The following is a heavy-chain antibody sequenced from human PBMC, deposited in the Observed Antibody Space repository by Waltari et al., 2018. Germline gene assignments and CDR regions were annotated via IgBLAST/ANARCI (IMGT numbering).Heavy chain of an antibody. CDR1: GYTFTSYG. V-gene: IGHV1-18*01. D-gene: IGHD3-3*01. CDR2: IIAYNGNT. CDR3: ARGEITIFGVVPSGDY. Sequence: QVQLVQSGAEVKKPGASVKVSCKASGYTFTSYGISWVRQAPGQGLEWMGWIIAYNGNTNYAQKLQGRGTMTTETSTSTAYMELRSLRSDDTAVYYCARGEITIFGVVPSGDYWGQGTLVTVSS. J-gene: IGHJ4*02.